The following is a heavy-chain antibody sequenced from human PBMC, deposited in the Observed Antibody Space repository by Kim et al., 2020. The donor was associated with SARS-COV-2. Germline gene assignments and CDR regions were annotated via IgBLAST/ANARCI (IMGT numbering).Heavy chain of an antibody. CDR2: IYSGGST. J-gene: IGHJ6*02. D-gene: IGHD2-15*01. CDR1: GFTVSSNY. V-gene: IGHV3-53*01. CDR3: ARDVVVVAANYYYYYGMDV. Sequence: GGSLRLSCAASGFTVSSNYMSWVRQAPGKGLEWVSVIYSGGSTYYADSVKGRFTISRDNSKNTLYLQMNSLRAEDTAVYYCARDVVVVAANYYYYYGMDVWGQGTTVTVSS.